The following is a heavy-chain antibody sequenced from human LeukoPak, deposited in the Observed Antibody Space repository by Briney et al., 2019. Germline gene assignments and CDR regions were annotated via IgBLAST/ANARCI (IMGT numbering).Heavy chain of an antibody. J-gene: IGHJ4*02. V-gene: IGHV1-2*02. CDR3: ARGKMNGDDFDY. Sequence: ASVKVSCKASGYSFTGHYMHWVRQAPGQGLEWMGWINPSSGTNYAQKFQGRVTMTRDTSTTTAYMELSWLRSDDTAVYYCARGKMNGDDFDYWGQGTLVTVSS. CDR1: GYSFTGHY. D-gene: IGHD4-17*01. CDR2: INPSSGT.